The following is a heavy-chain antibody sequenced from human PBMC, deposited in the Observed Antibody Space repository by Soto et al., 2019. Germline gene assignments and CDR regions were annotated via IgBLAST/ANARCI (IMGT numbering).Heavy chain of an antibody. CDR1: GYTFTSYA. V-gene: IGHV1-3*01. CDR3: ARIYSSGWTRPPYDH. J-gene: IGHJ4*02. D-gene: IGHD6-19*01. Sequence: ASVKVSCKASGYTFTSYAMHWVRQAPGQRLEWMGWINAGNGNTKYSQKFQGRVTITRDTSASTAYMELSSLRSEDTAVYYCARIYSSGWTRPPYDHWGQGTLVTVSS. CDR2: INAGNGNT.